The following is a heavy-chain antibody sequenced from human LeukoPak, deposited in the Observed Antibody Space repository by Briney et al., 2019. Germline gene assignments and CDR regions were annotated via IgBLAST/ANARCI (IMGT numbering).Heavy chain of an antibody. D-gene: IGHD5-12*01. J-gene: IGHJ4*02. CDR2: IYYSGST. CDR1: GGSISSGDYY. Sequence: TSETLSLTCTVSGGSISSGDYYWSWIRQPPGKGLEWIGYIYYSGSTYYNPSLKSRVTISVDTSKNQFSLKLSSVTAADTAVYYCARGRGSYSGHDLFDYWGQGTLVTVSS. CDR3: ARGRGSYSGHDLFDY. V-gene: IGHV4-30-4*01.